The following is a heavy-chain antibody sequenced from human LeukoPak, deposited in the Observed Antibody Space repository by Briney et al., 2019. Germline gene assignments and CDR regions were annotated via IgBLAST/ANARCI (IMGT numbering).Heavy chain of an antibody. Sequence: GGSLRLSCAASGFTFDVYAMHWVRQAPGKGLEWVSGISWNSGSIGYADSVKGRFTISRDNAKNSLYLQMNSLRAEDTALYYCAKDSGFIAVAGGSFDYWGQGTLVTVSS. V-gene: IGHV3-9*01. CDR2: ISWNSGSI. D-gene: IGHD6-19*01. CDR1: GFTFDVYA. J-gene: IGHJ4*02. CDR3: AKDSGFIAVAGGSFDY.